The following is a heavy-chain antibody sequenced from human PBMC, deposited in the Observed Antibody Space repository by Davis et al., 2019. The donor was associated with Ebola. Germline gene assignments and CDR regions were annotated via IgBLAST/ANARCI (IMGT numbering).Heavy chain of an antibody. V-gene: IGHV3-48*02. CDR1: GFAFRCYS. J-gene: IGHJ6*04. D-gene: IGHD5-12*01. Sequence: SCAAAGFAFRCYSMNWVRPAPGKGLELVSYISSSSSTIYYADSVKGRFTIYRDNAKNSLYLQMNSLRDEDTAVYYCARGRGYSGYDGYYYYGMDVWGKGTTVTVSS. CDR3: ARGRGYSGYDGYYYYGMDV. CDR2: ISSSSSTI.